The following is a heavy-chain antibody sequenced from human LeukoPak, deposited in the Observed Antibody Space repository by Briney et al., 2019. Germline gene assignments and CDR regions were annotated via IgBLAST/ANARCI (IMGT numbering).Heavy chain of an antibody. D-gene: IGHD6-6*01. J-gene: IGHJ5*02. V-gene: IGHV3-30*18. CDR1: GFTFSSYG. CDR3: AKDVNRGSSPNWFDP. Sequence: GGSLRLSCAASGFTFSSYGMHWVRQAPGKGLEWVAVISYDGSNKYYADSVKGRFTISRDNSKNTLYLQMNSLRAEDTAVYYCAKDVNRGSSPNWFDPWGQGTLVTVSS. CDR2: ISYDGSNK.